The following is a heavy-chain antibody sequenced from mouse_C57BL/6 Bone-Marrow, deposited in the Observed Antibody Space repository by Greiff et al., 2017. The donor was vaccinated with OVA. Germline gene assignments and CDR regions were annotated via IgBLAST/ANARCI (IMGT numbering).Heavy chain of an antibody. D-gene: IGHD2-1*01. J-gene: IGHJ4*01. Sequence: QVQLQQSGAELARPGASVKLSCKASGYTFTSYGISWVKQRTGQGLEWIGEIYPRSGNTYYNEKFKGKATLTADKSSSTAYMELRSLTSEDSAVYFCASPFYYCNYPDYWGQGTSVTVSS. CDR2: IYPRSGNT. V-gene: IGHV1-81*01. CDR3: ASPFYYCNYPDY. CDR1: GYTFTSYG.